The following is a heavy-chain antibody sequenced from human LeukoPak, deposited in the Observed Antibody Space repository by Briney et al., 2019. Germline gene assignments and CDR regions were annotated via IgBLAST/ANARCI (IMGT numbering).Heavy chain of an antibody. D-gene: IGHD4-17*01. CDR2: ISHDGSNK. J-gene: IGHJ4*02. CDR1: GFTFSTYA. Sequence: PGRSVRLSCAASGFTFSTYAMHWVRQAPGKGLDWVAVISHDGSNKYYGDSVKGRFTISRDNSKNTLYLQMNSLRAEDTAVYYCAKTQTTVTTYGDYWGQGTLVTVSS. CDR3: AKTQTTVTTYGDY. V-gene: IGHV3-30*18.